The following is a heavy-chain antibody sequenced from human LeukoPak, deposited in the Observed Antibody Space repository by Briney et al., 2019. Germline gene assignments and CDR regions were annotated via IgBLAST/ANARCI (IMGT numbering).Heavy chain of an antibody. CDR3: ARDLGGYSYGSHFDY. V-gene: IGHV3-30*02. D-gene: IGHD5-18*01. J-gene: IGHJ4*02. CDR2: IRYDGSNK. CDR1: GFTFSSYG. Sequence: PGGSLRLSCAASGFTFSSYGMHWVRQAPGKGLEWVAFIRYDGSNKYYADSVKGRFTISRDNAKNSLYLQMNSLRAEDTAVYHCARDLGGYSYGSHFDYWGQGTLVTVSS.